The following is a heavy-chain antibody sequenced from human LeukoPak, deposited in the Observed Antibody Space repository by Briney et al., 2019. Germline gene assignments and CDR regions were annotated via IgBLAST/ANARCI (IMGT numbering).Heavy chain of an antibody. Sequence: PGGSLRLSCAASGFTFSSYEMNWVRQAPGKGLEWVSYISSSGSTIYYADSVKGRFTISRDNDKNSLHLQMNSLRAEDTAVYYCARGALGYSYGYYYFDYWGQGTLVTVSS. V-gene: IGHV3-48*03. D-gene: IGHD5-18*01. J-gene: IGHJ4*02. CDR1: GFTFSSYE. CDR3: ARGALGYSYGYYYFDY. CDR2: ISSSGSTI.